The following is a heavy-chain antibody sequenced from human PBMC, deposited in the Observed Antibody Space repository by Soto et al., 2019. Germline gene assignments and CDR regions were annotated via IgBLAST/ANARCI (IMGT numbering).Heavy chain of an antibody. D-gene: IGHD7-27*01. CDR2: IIPIFGTA. J-gene: IGHJ6*02. CDR3: ASQLTGDYYYYGMDV. V-gene: IGHV1-69*12. CDR1: GGTFSSYA. Sequence: QVQLVQSGAEVKKPGSSVKVSCKASGGTFSSYAISWVRQAPGQGLEWMGGIIPIFGTADYAQKFQGRVKITADEPTSTAYMELSSLRSEDTAVYYCASQLTGDYYYYGMDVWGQGTTVTVSS.